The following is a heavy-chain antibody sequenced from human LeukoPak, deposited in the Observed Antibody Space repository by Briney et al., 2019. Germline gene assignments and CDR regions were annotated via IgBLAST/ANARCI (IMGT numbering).Heavy chain of an antibody. CDR2: ISGNGGVI. CDR3: ARDPRTVRI. CDR1: GFTFSDNH. D-gene: IGHD1-1*01. Sequence: GGPLRLSCAASGFTFSDNHMTWVRQAPGKGLEWLSYISGNGGVIQYADSVKGRFTISRDNAKNLLYLQMDSLRVEDTAIYYCARDPRTVRIWGQGTLVTVSS. J-gene: IGHJ4*02. V-gene: IGHV3-11*04.